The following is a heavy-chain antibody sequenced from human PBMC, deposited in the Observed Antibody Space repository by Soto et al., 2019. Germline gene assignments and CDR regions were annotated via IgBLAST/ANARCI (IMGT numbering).Heavy chain of an antibody. J-gene: IGHJ5*02. V-gene: IGHV5-51*01. D-gene: IGHD6-19*01. CDR3: ARRVAVAGTGNWFDP. CDR2: IYPGDSDT. Sequence: PXDSLTISRKGSGYSFTSYWIGLVRQMPGKGLEWMGIIYPGDSDTRYSPSFQGQVTISADKSISTAYLQWSSLKASDTAMYYCARRVAVAGTGNWFDPWGQGTLVTVS. CDR1: GYSFTSYW.